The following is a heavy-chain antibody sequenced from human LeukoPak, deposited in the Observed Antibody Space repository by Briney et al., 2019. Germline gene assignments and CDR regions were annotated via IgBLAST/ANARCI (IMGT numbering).Heavy chain of an antibody. Sequence: LETLSLTCTVSGGSISSYYWSWIRQPAGKGLEWIGRIYTSGSTNYNPSLKSRVTMSVDTSKNPFSLKLSSVTAADTAVYYCARGFGQLLRFDPWGQGTLVTVSS. CDR1: GGSISSYY. CDR3: ARGFGQLLRFDP. CDR2: IYTSGST. V-gene: IGHV4-4*07. J-gene: IGHJ5*02. D-gene: IGHD2-2*01.